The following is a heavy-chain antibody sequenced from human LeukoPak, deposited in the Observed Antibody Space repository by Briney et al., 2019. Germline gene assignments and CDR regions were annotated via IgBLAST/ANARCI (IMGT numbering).Heavy chain of an antibody. CDR2: INSDGSST. D-gene: IGHD6-13*01. V-gene: IGHV3-74*01. J-gene: IGHJ1*01. CDR3: ARGYSSSWPHRAEYFQH. Sequence: GGSLRLSCAASGFTFSSYWMPWVRQAPGKGLVWVSRINSDGSSTSYADSVKGRFTISRDNAKNTLYLQMNSLRAEDTAVYYCARGYSSSWPHRAEYFQHWGQGTLVTVSS. CDR1: GFTFSSYW.